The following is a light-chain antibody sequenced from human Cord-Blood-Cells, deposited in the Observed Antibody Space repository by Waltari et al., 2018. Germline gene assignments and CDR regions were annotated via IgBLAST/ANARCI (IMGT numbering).Light chain of an antibody. J-gene: IGKJ1*01. CDR1: QGISNY. Sequence: DIHMTQSSPSLSASVGDRVTITCRASQGISNYLAWHQQKPGKVPKHLIYAASTLQSGVPSRFSGSGSGTDFTLTISSLQPEDVATYYCQKYNSAPRTFGQGTKVEIK. CDR3: QKYNSAPRT. V-gene: IGKV1-27*01. CDR2: AAS.